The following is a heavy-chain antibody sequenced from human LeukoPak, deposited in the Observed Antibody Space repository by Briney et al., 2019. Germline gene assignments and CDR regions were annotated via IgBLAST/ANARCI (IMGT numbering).Heavy chain of an antibody. Sequence: ASVKVFCKASGYTFTGYYMHWVRQAPGQGLEWMGWINPNSGGTNYAQKFQGRVTMTRDTSISTAYMELGRLRSDDTAVYYCARVRQQLVDFDYWGQGTLVTVSS. CDR1: GYTFTGYY. CDR2: INPNSGGT. V-gene: IGHV1-2*02. D-gene: IGHD6-13*01. J-gene: IGHJ4*02. CDR3: ARVRQQLVDFDY.